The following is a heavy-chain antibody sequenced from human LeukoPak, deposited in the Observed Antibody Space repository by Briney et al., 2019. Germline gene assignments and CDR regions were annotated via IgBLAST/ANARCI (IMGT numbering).Heavy chain of an antibody. V-gene: IGHV4-30-4*08. Sequence: SETLSLTCTVSGGSISSVDYYWSWIRQPPGKDLEWLGYIYYTGNTYYNPSLKSRVTISVDTSKNQFSLKLSSVTAADTAVYYCARVYGSGTSRGFDPWGQGTLVTVSS. D-gene: IGHD3-10*01. CDR2: IYYTGNT. J-gene: IGHJ5*02. CDR1: GGSISSVDYY. CDR3: ARVYGSGTSRGFDP.